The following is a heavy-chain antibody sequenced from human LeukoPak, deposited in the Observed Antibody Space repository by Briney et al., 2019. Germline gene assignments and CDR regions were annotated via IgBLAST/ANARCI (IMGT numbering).Heavy chain of an antibody. D-gene: IGHD3-10*01. Sequence: PGGSLRLSCAASGFTFSSYAMSWVRRAPGKGLEWVSAISGSGGSTYYADSVKGRFTISRDNSKNTLYLQMNSLRAEDTAVYYCAKDQGSGSYYGAHRYYYGRDVWGQGTTVTVSS. CDR3: AKDQGSGSYYGAHRYYYGRDV. V-gene: IGHV3-23*01. J-gene: IGHJ6*02. CDR1: GFTFSSYA. CDR2: ISGSGGST.